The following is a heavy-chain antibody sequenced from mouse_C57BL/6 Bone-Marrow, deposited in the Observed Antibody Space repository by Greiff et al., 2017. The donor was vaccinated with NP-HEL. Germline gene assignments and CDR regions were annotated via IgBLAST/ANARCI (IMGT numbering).Heavy chain of an antibody. D-gene: IGHD1-1*01. J-gene: IGHJ4*01. V-gene: IGHV1-5*01. CDR3: TRTYGSSYAMDY. CDR2: IYPGNSDT. Sequence: VQLQQSGTVLARPGASVKMSCKTSGYTFTSYWMHWVKQRPGQGLEWIGAIYPGNSDTSYNQKFKGKAKLTAVTSASTAYTELSSLTNEDSAVYYCTRTYGSSYAMDYWGQGTSVTVSS. CDR1: GYTFTSYW.